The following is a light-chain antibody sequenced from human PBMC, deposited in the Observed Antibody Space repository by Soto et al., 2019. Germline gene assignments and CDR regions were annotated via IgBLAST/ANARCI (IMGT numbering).Light chain of an antibody. J-gene: IGLJ2*01. CDR1: SSDIGRYNY. CDR2: DVS. V-gene: IGLV2-14*03. Sequence: QSALTQPASVSGSPGQSITISCTGTSSDIGRYNYVSWYQHSPGKAPKLIIYDVSYRPSGVSNRFSGSKSGTTASLTISGLQAEDEADYYCGSYTSSDTMIFGGGTQLTVL. CDR3: GSYTSSDTMI.